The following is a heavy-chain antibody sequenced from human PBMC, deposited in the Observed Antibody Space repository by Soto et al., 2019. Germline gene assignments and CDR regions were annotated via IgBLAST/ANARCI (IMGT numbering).Heavy chain of an antibody. D-gene: IGHD2-15*01. V-gene: IGHV3-53*01. CDR1: GFTVSSKY. CDR2: IWSAGLT. J-gene: IGHJ5*02. CDR3: ARELPPDL. Sequence: GSLRLSCAASGFTVSSKYMNWVRQAPGKGLEWVSIIWSAGLTYYADSVRGRFTISRDISKNILFLQMNNLRAEDSAIYYCARELPPDLWGQGTLVTVSS.